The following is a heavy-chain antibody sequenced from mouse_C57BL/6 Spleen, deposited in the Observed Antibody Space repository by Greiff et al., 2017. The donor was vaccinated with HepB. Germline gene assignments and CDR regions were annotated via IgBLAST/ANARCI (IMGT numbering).Heavy chain of an antibody. V-gene: IGHV14-2*01. J-gene: IGHJ1*03. D-gene: IGHD1-1*01. Sequence: VQLQQSGAELVKPGASVKLSCTASGFNIKDYYMHWVKQRTEQGLEWIGRIDPEDGDTKYAPKFQGKATITADTSSNTAYLQLSSLTSEDTAVYYCARSGTTVVDWYFDVWGTGTTVTVSS. CDR1: GFNIKDYY. CDR3: ARSGTTVVDWYFDV. CDR2: IDPEDGDT.